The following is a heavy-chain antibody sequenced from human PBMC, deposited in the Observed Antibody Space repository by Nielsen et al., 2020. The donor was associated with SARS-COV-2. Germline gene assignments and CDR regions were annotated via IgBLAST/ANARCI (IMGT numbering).Heavy chain of an antibody. V-gene: IGHV4-39*01. Sequence: SETLSLTCTVSGGSISSSSYYWGWIRQPPGKGLEWIGSIYYSGSTYYNPSLKSRVTISVDTSKNQFSLKLSSVTAADTAVYYCARHQEPSGWYHPFDYWGQGTLVTVSS. D-gene: IGHD6-19*01. CDR3: ARHQEPSGWYHPFDY. CDR2: IYYSGST. CDR1: GGSISSSSYY. J-gene: IGHJ4*02.